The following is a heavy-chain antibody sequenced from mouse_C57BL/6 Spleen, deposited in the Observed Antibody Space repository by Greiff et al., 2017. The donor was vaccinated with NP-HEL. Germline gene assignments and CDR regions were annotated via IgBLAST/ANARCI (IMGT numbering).Heavy chain of an antibody. Sequence: QVQLQQPGAELVKPGASVKLSCKASGYTFTSYWMHWVKQRPGRGLEWIGRIDPNSGGTKYNEKFKSKATLTVDKPSSTAYMQLSSLTSEDSAVYYCARGGFTTVVAGDAMDYWGQGTSVTVSS. D-gene: IGHD1-1*01. J-gene: IGHJ4*01. CDR2: IDPNSGGT. V-gene: IGHV1-72*01. CDR3: ARGGFTTVVAGDAMDY. CDR1: GYTFTSYW.